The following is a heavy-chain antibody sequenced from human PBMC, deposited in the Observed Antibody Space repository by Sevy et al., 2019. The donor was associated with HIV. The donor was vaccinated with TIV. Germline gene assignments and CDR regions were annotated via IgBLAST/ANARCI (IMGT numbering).Heavy chain of an antibody. Sequence: SETLSLTCTVSGGSISSGGYYWSWIRQHPGKGLEWIGYIYYSGSTYYNPSLKSRVTISVDTSKNQFSLKLSSVTAADTAVYYCARDRRDVTGTDSYYFDYWGQGTLVTVPS. D-gene: IGHD1-7*01. CDR3: ARDRRDVTGTDSYYFDY. CDR1: GGSISSGGYY. J-gene: IGHJ4*02. CDR2: IYYSGST. V-gene: IGHV4-31*03.